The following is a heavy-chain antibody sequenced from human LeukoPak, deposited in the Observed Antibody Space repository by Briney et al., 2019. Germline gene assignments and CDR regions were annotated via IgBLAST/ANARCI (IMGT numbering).Heavy chain of an antibody. CDR1: GFTFSNYA. J-gene: IGHJ4*02. V-gene: IGHV3-23*01. CDR2: ISGSGGST. CDR3: AKDPYYYDTSGYNGDY. Sequence: PGGSLRLSCAASGFTFSNYAMSWVRQAPEKGLEWVSSISGSGGSTYYADSVKGRFTISRDNSKNTLFLQMNSLRAEDTAVYYCAKDPYYYDTSGYNGDYWGQGTLVTVSS. D-gene: IGHD3-22*01.